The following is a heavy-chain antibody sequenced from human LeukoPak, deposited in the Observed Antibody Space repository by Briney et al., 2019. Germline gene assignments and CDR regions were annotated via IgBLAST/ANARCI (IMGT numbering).Heavy chain of an antibody. CDR1: GYTFTSYG. Sequence: ASVKVSCKASGYTFTSYGISWVRQAPGQGLGWMGWISAYNGNTNYAQKLQGRVTMTTDTSTSTAYMELRSLRSDDTAVYYCARVGDILTGYPYYFDYWGQGTLVTVSS. CDR2: ISAYNGNT. J-gene: IGHJ4*02. D-gene: IGHD3-9*01. V-gene: IGHV1-18*01. CDR3: ARVGDILTGYPYYFDY.